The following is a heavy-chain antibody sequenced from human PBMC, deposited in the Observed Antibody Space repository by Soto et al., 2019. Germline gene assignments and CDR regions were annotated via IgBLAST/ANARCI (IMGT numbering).Heavy chain of an antibody. CDR3: ATDCSSTSCLSYYGMDV. CDR2: ISAYNGNT. J-gene: IGHJ6*02. Sequence: ASVKVSCKASGYTFTSYGISWVRQAPGQGLEWMGWISAYNGNTNYAQKLQGRVTMTTDTSTSTAYMELRSLRSDDTAVYYCATDCSSTSCLSYYGMDVWGQGTTVTVSS. D-gene: IGHD2-2*01. CDR1: GYTFTSYG. V-gene: IGHV1-18*04.